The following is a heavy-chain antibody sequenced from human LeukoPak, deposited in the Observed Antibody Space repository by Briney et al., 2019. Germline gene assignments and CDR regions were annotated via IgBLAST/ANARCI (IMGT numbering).Heavy chain of an antibody. CDR2: ISAYNGNT. CDR3: ARGGDGDILTGLVFDY. D-gene: IGHD3-9*01. CDR1: GYRXTSYG. Sequence: ASVKVSCKASGYRXTSYGISWVRQAPGQGLEWMGWISAYNGNTNYARKLQGRVTMTTDTSTSTAYMELRSLRSDDTAVYYCARGGDGDILTGLVFDYWGQGTLVTVSS. J-gene: IGHJ4*02. V-gene: IGHV1-18*01.